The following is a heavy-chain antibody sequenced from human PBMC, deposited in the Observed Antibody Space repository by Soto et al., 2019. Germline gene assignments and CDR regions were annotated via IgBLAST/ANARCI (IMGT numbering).Heavy chain of an antibody. D-gene: IGHD2-21*02. Sequence: SETLSHTCTVSGASIADYYWSWIRQPPGKGLEWIAYVSHRGSTNYNPSLRSRVTISLDTSENQFSLRLSSMTAADTAVYYCDKEFCNGCDCYHYCFDHWSQGALVTVSS. V-gene: IGHV4-59*01. CDR3: DKEFCNGCDCYHYCFDH. CDR2: VSHRGST. J-gene: IGHJ4*02. CDR1: GASIADYY.